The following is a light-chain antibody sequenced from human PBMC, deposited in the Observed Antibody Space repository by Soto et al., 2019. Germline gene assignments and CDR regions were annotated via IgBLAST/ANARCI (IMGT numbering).Light chain of an antibody. Sequence: DIQMTQSPYSLSASVGDSVTITCRASQSISSYLNWYQQKPGKAPKLLIYAASSLQSGVPSRFSGSGSGTDFTLTISSLQPEDFATYYCQQSYSTPITFGQGTRLEI. CDR2: AAS. J-gene: IGKJ5*01. V-gene: IGKV1-39*01. CDR3: QQSYSTPIT. CDR1: QSISSY.